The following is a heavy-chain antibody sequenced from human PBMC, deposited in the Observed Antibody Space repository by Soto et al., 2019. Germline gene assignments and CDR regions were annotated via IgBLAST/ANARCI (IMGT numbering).Heavy chain of an antibody. Sequence: EAQLVQSGGGLVQPGGSLQLSCAASGFTFGGSPVHGVRQASGKGLVWVGRIRSDSASSAIAYAASVGGRFNLSRDDSKNTAYLQVNSLEVEDKALDSCVLAGCRRTGCYSLDLCGQRTLV. D-gene: IGHD2-2*01. CDR2: IRSDSASSAI. V-gene: IGHV3-73*01. J-gene: IGHJ5*02. CDR3: VLAGCRRTGCYSLDL. CDR1: GFTFGGSP.